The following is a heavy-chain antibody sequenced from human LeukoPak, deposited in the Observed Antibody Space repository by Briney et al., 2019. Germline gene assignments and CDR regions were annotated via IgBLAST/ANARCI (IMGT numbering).Heavy chain of an antibody. CDR3: ARARTVAAFDY. Sequence: ASVKVSCMASGYTFTSYGFSWVRQAPGQGLEWMGWISAYNGNTKYAQKIQGRVTMTTDTSTSTAYMELRSLRSDDTALYYCARARTVAAFDYWGQGTLVTVSS. CDR2: ISAYNGNT. J-gene: IGHJ4*02. CDR1: GYTFTSYG. V-gene: IGHV1-18*01. D-gene: IGHD6-6*01.